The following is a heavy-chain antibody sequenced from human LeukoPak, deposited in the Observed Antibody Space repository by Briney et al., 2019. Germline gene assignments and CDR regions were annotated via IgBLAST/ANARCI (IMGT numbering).Heavy chain of an antibody. J-gene: IGHJ4*02. CDR2: ISASGDST. D-gene: IGHD7-27*01. CDR1: GFTFSTYA. V-gene: IGHV3-23*01. CDR3: TKRGRDWGPFDY. Sequence: PGGSLRLSCVASGFTFSTYAMSWVRQSPGKGLEWVSSISASGDSTYYPDSVKGRFTISRDNSRNTLYLELDSLRDEDKAVYYCTKRGRDWGPFDYWGQGTLVTVSS.